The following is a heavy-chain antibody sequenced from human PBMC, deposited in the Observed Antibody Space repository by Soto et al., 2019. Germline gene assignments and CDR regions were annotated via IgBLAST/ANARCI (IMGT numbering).Heavy chain of an antibody. J-gene: IGHJ4*02. D-gene: IGHD5-12*01. V-gene: IGHV3-30*18. CDR2: ISYDGSNK. Sequence: PGWSLRLSCAASGFTYSNYGMHLVRQAPGKGLEWVAVISYDGSNKYYADSVKGRFTISRDNSKKTLYLQMNSLRAEDTAVYYCAKDRRAYSGYVPQYWGQGTLVTVSS. CDR1: GFTYSNYG. CDR3: AKDRRAYSGYVPQY.